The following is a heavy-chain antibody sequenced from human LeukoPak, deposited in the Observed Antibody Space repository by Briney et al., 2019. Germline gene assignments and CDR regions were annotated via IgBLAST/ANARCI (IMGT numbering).Heavy chain of an antibody. CDR1: GYTFTGYY. V-gene: IGHV1-2*06. J-gene: IGHJ5*02. CDR3: ARENNWNYFSHLNWFDP. CDR2: INPNSGGT. D-gene: IGHD1-7*01. Sequence: ASVKVSCKASGYTFTGYYMHWVRQAPGQGLEWMGRINPNSGGTNYAQKFQGRVTMTRDTSISTAYMELSRLRSDGTAVYYCARENNWNYFSHLNWFDPWGQGTLVTVSS.